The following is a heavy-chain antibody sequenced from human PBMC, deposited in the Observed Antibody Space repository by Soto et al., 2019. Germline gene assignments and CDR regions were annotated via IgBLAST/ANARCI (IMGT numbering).Heavy chain of an antibody. D-gene: IGHD2-15*01. CDR3: ARHLVAVVDATTDYGMDV. CDR1: GYTFTSYG. CDR2: ISAYNGNT. J-gene: IGHJ6*02. Sequence: XSVKVSCKASGYTFTSYGIIWGRQAPGQGLEWMGWISAYNGNTNYAQKLQGRVTMTTDTSTSTAYMELRSLRSDDTAVYYCARHLVAVVDATTDYGMDVWGQGTTVTVSS. V-gene: IGHV1-18*01.